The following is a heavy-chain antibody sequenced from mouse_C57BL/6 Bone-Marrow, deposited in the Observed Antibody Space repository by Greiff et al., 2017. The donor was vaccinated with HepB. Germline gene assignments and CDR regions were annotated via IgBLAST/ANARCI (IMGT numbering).Heavy chain of an antibody. V-gene: IGHV1-55*01. Sequence: VQLQQPGAELVKPGASVKMSCKASGYTFTSYWITWVKQRPGQGLEWIGDIYPGSGSTNYNEKFKSKATLTVDTSSSTAYMQLSSLTSEDSAVYYCARLGTAQARAWFAYWGQGTLVTVSA. D-gene: IGHD3-2*02. CDR2: IYPGSGST. CDR1: GYTFTSYW. CDR3: ARLGTAQARAWFAY. J-gene: IGHJ3*01.